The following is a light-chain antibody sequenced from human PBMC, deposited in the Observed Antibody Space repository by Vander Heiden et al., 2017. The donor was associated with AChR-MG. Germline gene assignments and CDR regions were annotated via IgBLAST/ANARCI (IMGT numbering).Light chain of an antibody. Sequence: DIQMTQSSSSLSASVGDRVTITCRASQSISSYLNWYQQKPGKAPKLLIYAASSLQSGVPSRFSGSGYGTDFTLTISSRQPEDFAAYYCQQSYSTPLWTFGQGTKLEIK. CDR1: QSISSY. J-gene: IGKJ2*02. CDR2: AAS. V-gene: IGKV1-39*01. CDR3: QQSYSTPLWT.